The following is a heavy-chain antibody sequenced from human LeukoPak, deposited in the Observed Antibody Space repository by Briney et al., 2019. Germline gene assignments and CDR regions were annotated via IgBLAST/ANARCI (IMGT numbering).Heavy chain of an antibody. D-gene: IGHD1-26*01. CDR3: VRGYSGTYRIDY. CDR2: ISSDGSTT. V-gene: IGHV3-74*01. Sequence: GGSLRLSCAASGFTFSSYWMHWVRQAPGKGLVWVSRISSDGSTTTYADSVQGRLIISRDNAKNTLYLQMKSLRAEDSAVYYCVRGYSGTYRIDYWGQGTLVTVSS. CDR1: GFTFSSYW. J-gene: IGHJ4*02.